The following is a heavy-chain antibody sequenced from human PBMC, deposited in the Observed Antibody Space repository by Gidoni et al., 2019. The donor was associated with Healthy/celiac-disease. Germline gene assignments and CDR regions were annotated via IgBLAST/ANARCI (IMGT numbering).Heavy chain of an antibody. D-gene: IGHD3-10*01. CDR3: ARENRGCFGDVYVSGWFDP. V-gene: IGHV4-31*03. J-gene: IGHJ5*02. CDR2: IYYSGST. Sequence: QVQLQESGPGLVKPSQTLSLTCTVSGGSISSGGYSWSWIRQHPGKGLEWIGYIYYSGSTYYNPSLKSRVTISVDTSKNQFSLKLSSVTAADTAVYYCARENRGCFGDVYVSGWFDPWGQGTLVTVSS. CDR1: GGSISSGGYS.